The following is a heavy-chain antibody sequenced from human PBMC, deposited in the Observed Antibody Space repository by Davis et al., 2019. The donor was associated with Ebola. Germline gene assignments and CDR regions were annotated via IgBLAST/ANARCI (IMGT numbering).Heavy chain of an antibody. D-gene: IGHD6-13*01. CDR1: GFTFSDYY. J-gene: IGHJ4*02. CDR3: ARGAGYSSSWSDY. V-gene: IGHV3-11*04. CDR2: ISSSGSTI. Sequence: GESLKISCAASGFTFSDYYMSWIRQAPGKGLEWVSYISSSGSTIYYADSVKGRFTISRDNSKNTLYLQMNSLRAEDTAVYYCARGAGYSSSWSDYWGQGTLVTVSS.